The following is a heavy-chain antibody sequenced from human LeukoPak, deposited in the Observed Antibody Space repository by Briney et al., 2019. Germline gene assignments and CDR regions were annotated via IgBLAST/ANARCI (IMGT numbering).Heavy chain of an antibody. V-gene: IGHV4-59*12. CDR2: IYYSGST. CDR1: GGSISSYY. D-gene: IGHD4-23*01. J-gene: IGHJ4*02. Sequence: PSETLSLTCTVSGGSISSYYWSWIRQPPGKGLEWIGYIYYSGSTNYNPSLKSRVTISVDTSKNQFSLKLSSVTAADTAVYYCARAPADYGGNFQGLFDYWGQGTLVTVSS. CDR3: ARAPADYGGNFQGLFDY.